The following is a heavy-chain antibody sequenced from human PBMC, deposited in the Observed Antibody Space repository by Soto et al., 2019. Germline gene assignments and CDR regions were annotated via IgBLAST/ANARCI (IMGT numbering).Heavy chain of an antibody. Sequence: SETLSLTCTVPGGSINTFYWSWVRQPAGKGLEWIRRIFSSGSTYYNPSLKSRVTISVDPSKNQVSLTLTSVTAADTAVYYCARQGSYWGQGALVTVSS. J-gene: IGHJ4*02. CDR3: ARQGSY. CDR1: GGSINTFY. V-gene: IGHV4-59*05. CDR2: IFSSGST.